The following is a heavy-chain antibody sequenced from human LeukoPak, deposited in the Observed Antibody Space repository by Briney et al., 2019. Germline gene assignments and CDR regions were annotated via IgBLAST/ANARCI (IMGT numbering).Heavy chain of an antibody. Sequence: GGSLRLSCAASGFTFSGYWMSWVRQAPGKGLEGVANIKQHGSEKYYVDSVKGRFTISRDNAKNSLSVQMNSLRVEDTAVYYCARRLLTYFDYWGQGTLVTDSS. J-gene: IGHJ4*02. D-gene: IGHD2-8*01. CDR1: GFTFSGYW. CDR3: ARRLLTYFDY. CDR2: IKQHGSEK. V-gene: IGHV3-7*02.